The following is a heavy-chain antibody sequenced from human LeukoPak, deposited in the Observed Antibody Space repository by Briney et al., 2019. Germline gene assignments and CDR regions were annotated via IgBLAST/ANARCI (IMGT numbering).Heavy chain of an antibody. CDR1: GGSISSSNW. J-gene: IGHJ6*03. V-gene: IGHV4-4*02. CDR2: VYHSGST. Sequence: PSETLSLTCAVSGGSISSSNWWSWVRQPPGKGLEWIGEVYHSGSTNYNPSLKSRVTISVDTSKNQFSLKLSSVTAADTAVYYCARRAQLAVAYYYYYYMDVWGKGTTVTISS. D-gene: IGHD6-19*01. CDR3: ARRAQLAVAYYYYYYMDV.